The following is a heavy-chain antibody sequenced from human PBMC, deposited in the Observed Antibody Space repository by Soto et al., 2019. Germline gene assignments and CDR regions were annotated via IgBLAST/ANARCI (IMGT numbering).Heavy chain of an antibody. Sequence: ASVKVSCKASGYTFTNYDFTWVRHAPGQGLEWLGWISTYNGNTKYAQKVQGRLTMTTDTSTSTANMELTSLRSDDTALYYCARTTVTASYYYMDVWGKGSTVTLSS. J-gene: IGHJ6*03. CDR3: ARTTVTASYYYMDV. CDR1: GYTFTNYD. D-gene: IGHD4-17*01. V-gene: IGHV1-18*01. CDR2: ISTYNGNT.